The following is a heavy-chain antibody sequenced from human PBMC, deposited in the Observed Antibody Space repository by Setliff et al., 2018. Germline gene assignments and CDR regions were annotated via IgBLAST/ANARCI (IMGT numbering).Heavy chain of an antibody. J-gene: IGHJ4*02. D-gene: IGHD3-3*01. CDR3: ARGRDFWSGYLVY. Sequence: ASVKVSCKASGYTFISYGISWVRQAPGQGLEWMGWISAYNGNTNYAQKFQGWVTMTRDTSISTAYMELSRLRSDDTAVYYCARGRDFWSGYLVYWGQGTLVTVSS. V-gene: IGHV1-18*01. CDR1: GYTFISYG. CDR2: ISAYNGNT.